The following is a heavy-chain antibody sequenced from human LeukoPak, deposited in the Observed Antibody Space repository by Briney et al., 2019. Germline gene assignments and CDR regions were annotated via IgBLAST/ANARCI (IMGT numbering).Heavy chain of an antibody. D-gene: IGHD5-18*01. CDR3: ARDASGYSYDY. CDR2: ISSSTI. Sequence: GGSLRLSCAASGLTFSSYSMSWVRQAPGKGLEWVSYISSSTIYYADSVKGRFTISRDNVKDSLYLQMNSLRAEDTAVYYCARDASGYSYDYWGQGTLVTVSS. V-gene: IGHV3-48*01. CDR1: GLTFSSYS. J-gene: IGHJ4*02.